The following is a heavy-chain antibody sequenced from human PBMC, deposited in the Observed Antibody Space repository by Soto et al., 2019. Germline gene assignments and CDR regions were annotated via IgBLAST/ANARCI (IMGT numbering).Heavy chain of an antibody. CDR2: MNPNSGNT. V-gene: IGHV1-8*01. CDR1: GYTFTSYD. CDR3: ARGPHSGWYAAAPYYFDY. Sequence: ASVKVSCKASGYTFTSYDINWVRQATGQGLEWMGWMNPNSGNTGYAQKFQGRVTMTRNTSISTAYMELSSLRAEDTAVYYCARGPHSGWYAAAPYYFDYWGQGTLVTVSS. D-gene: IGHD6-19*01. J-gene: IGHJ4*02.